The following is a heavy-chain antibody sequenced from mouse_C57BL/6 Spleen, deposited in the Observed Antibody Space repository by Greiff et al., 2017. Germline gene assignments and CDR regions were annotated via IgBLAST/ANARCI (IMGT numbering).Heavy chain of an antibody. CDR1: GYTFTSYW. CDR3: ARQGVGRGYFDV. CDR2: IDPSDSYT. J-gene: IGHJ1*03. D-gene: IGHD3-3*01. V-gene: IGHV1-69*01. Sequence: QVQLQQPGAELVMPGASVKLSCKASGYTFTSYWLHWVKQRPGQGLEWIGEIDPSDSYTNYNQQFKGKSTLTVDKSSSTAYMQLSSLTSEDSAVXYCARQGVGRGYFDVWGTGTTVTVSS.